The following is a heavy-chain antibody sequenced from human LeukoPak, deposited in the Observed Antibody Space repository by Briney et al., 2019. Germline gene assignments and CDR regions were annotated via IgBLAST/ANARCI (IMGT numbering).Heavy chain of an antibody. Sequence: SETLSLTCAVSGVSFDDYYWSWVRQTPGKGLEWLGEINHSGYTNDSPSLKSRVTLSIDTSNKQFSLNLRTVTVADAGIYYCTRMTTGHDYWGQGTLVTVSS. CDR3: TRMTTGHDY. V-gene: IGHV4-34*01. CDR2: INHSGYT. CDR1: GVSFDDYY. J-gene: IGHJ4*02. D-gene: IGHD4-17*01.